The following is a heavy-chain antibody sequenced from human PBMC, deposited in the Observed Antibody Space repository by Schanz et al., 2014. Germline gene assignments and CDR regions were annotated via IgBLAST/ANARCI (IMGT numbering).Heavy chain of an antibody. CDR2: MNPKTGNT. V-gene: IGHV1-8*01. J-gene: IGHJ4*02. CDR1: GFNFNNYD. Sequence: QVQLVQSGAEVKKPGASVKVSCTASGFNFNNYDINWVRQATGQGLEWMGWMNPKTGNTDHAQKFQGRVSMTWDTSTSTAYMALTDLRSDDTAGYYCARDRRFFDRDDLYYFDSWGQGTLVTVSS. CDR3: ARDRRFFDRDDLYYFDS. D-gene: IGHD3-3*01.